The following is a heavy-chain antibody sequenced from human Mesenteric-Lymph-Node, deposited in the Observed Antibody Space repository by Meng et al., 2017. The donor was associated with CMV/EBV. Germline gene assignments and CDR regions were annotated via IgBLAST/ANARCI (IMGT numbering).Heavy chain of an antibody. J-gene: IGHJ4*02. V-gene: IGHV3-7*01. CDR3: ARVSAVHLDY. Sequence: GGSLRLSCAASGFTFSSYAMSWVRQAPGKGLEWVANIRQDGTTIYYMDSVKGRFTISRDNAKNSVYLQMNSLRADDTAVYYCARVSAVHLDYWGQGALVTVSS. D-gene: IGHD2-15*01. CDR2: IRQDGTTI. CDR1: GFTFSSYA.